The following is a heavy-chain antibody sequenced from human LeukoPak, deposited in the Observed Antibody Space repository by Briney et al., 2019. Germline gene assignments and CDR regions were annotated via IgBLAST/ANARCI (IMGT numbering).Heavy chain of an antibody. CDR3: TRYSGRTDY. D-gene: IGHD5-18*01. Sequence: GGSLRLSCTSSGFTFGTYAVSWFRQAPGKGLEWVAFIRSKAFGGTTEYAASVEGRFTISRDDSKSIAYLQMNSLKTEDTAVYYCTRYSGRTDYWGQGTLVAVSS. CDR1: GFTFGTYA. CDR2: IRSKAFGGTT. J-gene: IGHJ4*02. V-gene: IGHV3-49*03.